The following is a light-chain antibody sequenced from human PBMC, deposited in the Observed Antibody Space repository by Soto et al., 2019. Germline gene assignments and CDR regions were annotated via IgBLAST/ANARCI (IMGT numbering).Light chain of an antibody. Sequence: QSVLTQPASVSGSPGQSITISCTRTSSDVGSYNLVSWYQQHPGKAPKLMIYGGTKRPSGVSNRFSGSQSGNTASLTISGLQAEDEADYYCCSYAGSSTFVFGAGTKLTVL. CDR1: SSDVGSYNL. V-gene: IGLV2-23*01. CDR2: GGT. J-gene: IGLJ1*01. CDR3: CSYAGSSTFV.